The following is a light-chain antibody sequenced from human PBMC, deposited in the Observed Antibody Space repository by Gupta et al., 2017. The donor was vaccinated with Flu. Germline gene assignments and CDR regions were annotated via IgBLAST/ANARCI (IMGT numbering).Light chain of an antibody. CDR3: SSYTSSSTVV. Sequence: GQSISISCTGTSSDVGGYNYVSWYQQHPGKAPKLMIYEVSNRPSGVSNRFSGSKSGNTASLTISGLQAEDEADYYCSSYTSSSTVVFGGGTKLTVL. V-gene: IGLV2-14*01. J-gene: IGLJ2*01. CDR2: EVS. CDR1: SSDVGGYNY.